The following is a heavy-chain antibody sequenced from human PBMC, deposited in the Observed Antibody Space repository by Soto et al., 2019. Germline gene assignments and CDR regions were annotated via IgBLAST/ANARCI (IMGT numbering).Heavy chain of an antibody. V-gene: IGHV3-48*03. CDR3: ARESFSASPNFFDY. D-gene: IGHD3-16*01. CDR1: GFSFTNYE. CDR2: IGLSGDTI. Sequence: HPXGSLRLSCAVSGFSFTNYEMNWVRQAPGKGLEWIAYIGLSGDTIYYADSVKGRFTISGDHAKNSLELQMNSLRADDTALYYCARESFSASPNFFDYWGRGTQATVSS. J-gene: IGHJ4*02.